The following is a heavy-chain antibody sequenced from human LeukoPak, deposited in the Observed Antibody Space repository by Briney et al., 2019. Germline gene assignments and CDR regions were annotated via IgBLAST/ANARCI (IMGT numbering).Heavy chain of an antibody. Sequence: ASVKVSCKASGYTFTGYYMHWVRQAPGRGLEWMGWINPNSGGTNYAQKFQGRVAMTRDTSISTAYMDLRRLRSDDTAVYYCAAQNPGVGNWFDPWGQGTLVTVSS. V-gene: IGHV1-2*02. CDR1: GYTFTGYY. CDR3: AAQNPGVGNWFDP. J-gene: IGHJ5*02. D-gene: IGHD1-26*01. CDR2: INPNSGGT.